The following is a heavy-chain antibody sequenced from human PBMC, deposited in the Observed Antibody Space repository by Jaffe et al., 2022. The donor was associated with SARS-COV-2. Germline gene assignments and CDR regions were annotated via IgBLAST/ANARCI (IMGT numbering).Heavy chain of an antibody. CDR2: ISGSGGST. V-gene: IGHV3-23*01. CDR3: TKGGGGGWSLDRGLDI. Sequence: EVQLLESGGGLVQPGGSLRLSCAASGFTFSSYAMTWVRQAPGKGLEWVSGISGSGGSTYYADSVKGRFTISRDNSKNTLYLQMNSLRVEDTAVYYCTKGGGGGWSLDRGLDIWGQGTMVTVSS. J-gene: IGHJ3*02. CDR1: GFTFSSYA. D-gene: IGHD6-19*01.